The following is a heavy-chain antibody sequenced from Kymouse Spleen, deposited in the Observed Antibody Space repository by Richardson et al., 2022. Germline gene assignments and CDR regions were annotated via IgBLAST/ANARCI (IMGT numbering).Heavy chain of an antibody. V-gene: IGHV3-30*18. J-gene: IGHJ6*02. D-gene: IGHD3-10*01. CDR1: GFTFSSYG. CDR2: ISYDGSNK. CDR3: AKEFYYYGYSNYYYGMDV. Sequence: QVQLVESGGGVVQPGRSLRLSCAASGFTFSSYGMHWVRQAPGKGLEWVAVISYDGSNKYYADSVKGRFTISRDNSKNTLYLQMNSLRAEDTAVYYCAKEFYYYGYSNYYYGMDVWGQGTTVTVSS.